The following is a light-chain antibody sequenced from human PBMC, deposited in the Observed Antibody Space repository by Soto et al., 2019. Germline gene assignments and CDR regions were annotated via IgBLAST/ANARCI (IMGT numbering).Light chain of an antibody. V-gene: IGKV1-17*02. CDR2: ASS. J-gene: IGKJ3*01. CDR1: QDIGDD. Sequence: DIQMTQSPSSLSASVGDRVTITCRASQDIGDDLDWFQQKPGKAPKRLIYASSGLQSGAPARFSGSGSGTEFALTINNLYPEDFATYYCLQHNSLPFTFGPGTKVDVK. CDR3: LQHNSLPFT.